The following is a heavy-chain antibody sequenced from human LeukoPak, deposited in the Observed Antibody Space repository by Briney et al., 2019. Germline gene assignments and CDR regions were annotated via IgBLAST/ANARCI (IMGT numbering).Heavy chain of an antibody. CDR1: GYTFTGYY. D-gene: IGHD5-18*01. CDR2: INPNSGGT. Sequence: ASVKVSCKASGYTFTGYYMHWVRQAPGQGLEWMGWINPNSGGTNYAQKFQGRVTMTRDTSISTAYMELSRLRSDDTAVYYCARIQRRNTATASIGYWGQGTLVTVSS. CDR3: ARIQRRNTATASIGY. J-gene: IGHJ4*02. V-gene: IGHV1-2*02.